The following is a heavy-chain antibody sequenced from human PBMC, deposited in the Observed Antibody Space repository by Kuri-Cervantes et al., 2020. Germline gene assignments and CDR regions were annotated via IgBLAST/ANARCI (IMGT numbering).Heavy chain of an antibody. CDR1: GFTFSSYG. J-gene: IGHJ4*02. CDR2: IWYDGGNK. Sequence: GESLKISCAASGFTFSSYGMHWVRQAPGKGLEWVAVIWYDGGNKYYADSVKGRFTISRDNSKNTLYLQMNSLRAEDTAVYYCAREYSSSWGLDYWGQGTLVTVSS. CDR3: AREYSSSWGLDY. D-gene: IGHD6-13*01. V-gene: IGHV3-33*01.